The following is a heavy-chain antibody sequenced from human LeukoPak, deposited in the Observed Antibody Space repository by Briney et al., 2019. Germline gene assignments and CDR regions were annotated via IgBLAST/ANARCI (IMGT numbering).Heavy chain of an antibody. D-gene: IGHD1-26*01. CDR1: GFTFSSYW. CDR2: IKQDGSEK. V-gene: IGHV3-7*01. J-gene: IGHJ3*02. CDR3: AREGGSYLGDDAFDI. Sequence: PGGSLRLSCAASGFTFSSYWMSWVRQAPGKGLEWVGNIKQDGSEKYYVDSVKGRFTISRDNAKNSLYLQMNSLRAEDTAVYYCAREGGSYLGDDAFDIWGQGTMVTVSS.